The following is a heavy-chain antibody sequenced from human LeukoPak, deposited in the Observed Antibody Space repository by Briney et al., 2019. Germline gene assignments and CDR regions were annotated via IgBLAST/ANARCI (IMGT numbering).Heavy chain of an antibody. CDR2: IYYSGST. D-gene: IGHD1-26*01. J-gene: IGHJ4*02. V-gene: IGHV4-30-4*08. CDR1: GGSISSGDYY. CDR3: ARYSGSNTDFDY. Sequence: PSETLSLTCTVSGGSISSGDYYWRWIRQPPGKGLEWIGYIYYSGSTYYNPSLKSRVTISVDTSKNQFSLKLSSVTAADTAVYYCARYSGSNTDFDYWGQGTLVTVSS.